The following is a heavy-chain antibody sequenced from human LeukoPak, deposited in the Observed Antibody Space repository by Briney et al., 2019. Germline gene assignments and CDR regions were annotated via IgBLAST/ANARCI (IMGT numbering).Heavy chain of an antibody. CDR1: GFTFRTYA. V-gene: IGHV3-23*01. J-gene: IGHJ4*02. Sequence: PGGSLRLSCAASGFTFRTYAMNWVRQAPGKGLEWVSTISGSGESTYYADSVKGRFTISRDNSKNTLYLQMNSLRAEDTAVYYCARNLIGGPAALVDYWGQGTLVTLSS. D-gene: IGHD2-2*01. CDR2: ISGSGEST. CDR3: ARNLIGGPAALVDY.